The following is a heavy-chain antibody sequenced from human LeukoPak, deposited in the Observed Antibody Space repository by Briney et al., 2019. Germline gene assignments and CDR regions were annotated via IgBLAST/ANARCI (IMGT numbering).Heavy chain of an antibody. Sequence: PGGSLRLSCVASGFAVGTSYMNWVRQAPGKGLEWVSLIKSGGGTIYADSVRGRFTISRDTSNNTLYLQMNSLRAEDTAVYYCARWVDSWGQGALVTVSS. CDR1: GFAVGTSY. J-gene: IGHJ4*02. CDR3: ARWVDS. V-gene: IGHV3-53*01. CDR2: IKSGGGT.